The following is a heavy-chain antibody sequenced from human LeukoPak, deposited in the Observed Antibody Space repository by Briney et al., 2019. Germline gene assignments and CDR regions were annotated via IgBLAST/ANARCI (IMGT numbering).Heavy chain of an antibody. D-gene: IGHD1-26*01. J-gene: IGHJ4*02. CDR2: ISSSSSYI. V-gene: IGHV3-21*04. Sequence: GGSLRLSCAASGFTFSSYSMNWVRQAPGKGLEWVSSISSSSSYIYYADSVKGRFTISRDNAKNSLYLQMSSLRSDDTAVYYCARAAPYSGSYYHDYWGQGTLVTVSS. CDR3: ARAAPYSGSYYHDY. CDR1: GFTFSSYS.